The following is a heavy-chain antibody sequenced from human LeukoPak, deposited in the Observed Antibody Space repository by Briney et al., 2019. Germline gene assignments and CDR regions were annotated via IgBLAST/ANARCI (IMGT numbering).Heavy chain of an antibody. CDR1: GGSISSSSYY. J-gene: IGHJ4*02. CDR2: IYYSGTT. CDR3: ARRKGFGEGYFDS. Sequence: SETLSLTCTVSGGSISSSSYYWDWIRQPPGKGLEWIGSIYYSGTTYYSPSLKSRVTISVDTSKNQFSLKLTSVTAADTAVYYCARRKGFGEGYFDSWGQGTLVTVSS. D-gene: IGHD3-10*01. V-gene: IGHV4-39*01.